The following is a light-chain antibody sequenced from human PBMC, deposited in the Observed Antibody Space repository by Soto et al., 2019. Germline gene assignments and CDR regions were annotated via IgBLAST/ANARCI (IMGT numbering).Light chain of an antibody. J-gene: IGLJ2*01. CDR2: GNN. CDR1: SSNIGTGYD. V-gene: IGLV1-40*01. CDR3: QSHDSSLSGSRV. Sequence: QSVLTQPPSVSGAPGQRVTISCTGSSSNIGTGYDVHWYQQVPGTAPKLLIYGNNNRPSGVPDRFSGSKSGTSASLAITGLQAEDEADYYCQSHDSSLSGSRVFGGGTKLTVI.